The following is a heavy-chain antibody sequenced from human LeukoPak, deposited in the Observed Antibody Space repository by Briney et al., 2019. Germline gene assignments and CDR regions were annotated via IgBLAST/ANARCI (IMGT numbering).Heavy chain of an antibody. D-gene: IGHD3-9*01. V-gene: IGHV3-74*01. Sequence: TGGSLRLSCAASGFTFSSYWMHWVRQAPGKGLVWVSRINSDGSSTSYADSVKGRFTISRDNAKNTLYLQMNSLRAEDTAVYYCARGGRYFDWLKYYFDYWGQGTLVTVSS. CDR3: ARGGRYFDWLKYYFDY. CDR1: GFTFSSYW. J-gene: IGHJ4*02. CDR2: INSDGSST.